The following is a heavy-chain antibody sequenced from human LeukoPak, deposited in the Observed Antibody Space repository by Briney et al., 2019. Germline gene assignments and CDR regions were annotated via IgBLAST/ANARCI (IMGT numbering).Heavy chain of an antibody. D-gene: IGHD2-2*01. J-gene: IGHJ6*02. V-gene: IGHV1-2*02. CDR2: INPNSGGT. Sequence: ASVRVSCTASGYTFTGYYMHWVRQAPGQGLEWMGWINPNSGGTNYAQKFRGRVTMTRDKSISTAYMELSRLRSDDTAVYYCARGHCSSTSCYHYYYGMDVWGQGTTVTVSS. CDR1: GYTFTGYY. CDR3: ARGHCSSTSCYHYYYGMDV.